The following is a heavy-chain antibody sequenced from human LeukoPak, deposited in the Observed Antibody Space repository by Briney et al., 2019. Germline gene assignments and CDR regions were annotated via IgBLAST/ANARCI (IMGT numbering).Heavy chain of an antibody. CDR3: TRDLGSSAWYLYFDL. CDR1: GLTIGSYW. V-gene: IGHV3-74*03. Sequence: GGSLRLSCAASGLTIGSYWMYWVRQAPGKGLVWVSRINNDGSYTTYADSVKGRFTISRDNAKNTLYLQMNSLRAEDTAVYYCTRDLGSSAWYLYFDLWGRGTLVTVSS. CDR2: INNDGSYT. D-gene: IGHD6-19*01. J-gene: IGHJ2*01.